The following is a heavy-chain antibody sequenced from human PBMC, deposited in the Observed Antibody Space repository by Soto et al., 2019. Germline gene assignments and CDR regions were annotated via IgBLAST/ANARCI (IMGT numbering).Heavy chain of an antibody. CDR1: GYTFTSYY. J-gene: IGHJ4*02. Sequence: GASVKVSCKASGYTFTSYYMHWVRQAPGQGLEWMGIINPSGGSTSYAQKFQGRVATTRDTSTSTVYMELSSLRSEDTAVYYCASGYSYGGFDYWGQGTLVTVSS. D-gene: IGHD5-18*01. CDR2: INPSGGST. CDR3: ASGYSYGGFDY. V-gene: IGHV1-46*01.